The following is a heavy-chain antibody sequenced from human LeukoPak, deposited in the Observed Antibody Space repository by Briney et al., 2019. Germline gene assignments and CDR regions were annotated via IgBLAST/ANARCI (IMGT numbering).Heavy chain of an antibody. J-gene: IGHJ4*02. CDR3: ARSVSTGVVAAAFDY. D-gene: IGHD2-15*01. Sequence: SVKVSCKASGGTFSSYAISWVRQAPGQGLEWMGGIIPIFGTANYAQKFQGRVTITADESTSTAYMELSSLRSEDTAVYYCARSVSTGVVAAAFDYWGQGTLVTVSS. CDR1: GGTFSSYA. V-gene: IGHV1-69*13. CDR2: IIPIFGTA.